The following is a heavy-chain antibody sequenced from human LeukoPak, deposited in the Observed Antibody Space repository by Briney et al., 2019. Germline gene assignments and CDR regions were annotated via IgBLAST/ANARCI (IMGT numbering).Heavy chain of an antibody. V-gene: IGHV4-30-2*01. J-gene: IGHJ3*02. Sequence: SETLSLTCPVSGYSISSGGYYWSWIRQPPGKGLEWIGYIYHSGSTYYNPSLKSRVTISVDRSKNQFSLKLSSVTAADTAVYYCARMGMAELNSSLLGAFDIWGQGTMVTVSS. CDR1: GYSISSGGYY. D-gene: IGHD5-24*01. CDR3: ARMGMAELNSSLLGAFDI. CDR2: IYHSGST.